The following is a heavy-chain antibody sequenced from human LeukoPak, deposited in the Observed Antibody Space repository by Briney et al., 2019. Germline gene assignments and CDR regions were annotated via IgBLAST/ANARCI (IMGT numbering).Heavy chain of an antibody. J-gene: IGHJ4*02. Sequence: SETLSLTCTVSGGSISSGSYYWTWIRQHPGKGLEWIGYSYYSGSAYYNPSLKGRATISVDTSKNQFSLKLSSVTAADTAVYYCARGLATAQGEAAMPLWGQGTLVTVSS. D-gene: IGHD2-2*01. CDR1: GGSISSGSYY. V-gene: IGHV4-31*03. CDR3: ARGLATAQGEAAMPL. CDR2: SYYSGSA.